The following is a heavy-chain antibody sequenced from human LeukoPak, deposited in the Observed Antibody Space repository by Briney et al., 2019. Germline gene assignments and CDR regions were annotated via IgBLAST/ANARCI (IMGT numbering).Heavy chain of an antibody. Sequence: SVKVSCKASGGTFSSYAISWVRQAPGQGLEWMGRIIPILGIANYAQKFQGRVTITADKSTSTAYMELSSLRSEDTAVYYCARDMEVVAARPYYGMDVWGQGTTVTVSS. V-gene: IGHV1-69*04. D-gene: IGHD2-15*01. CDR1: GGTFSSYA. CDR2: IIPILGIA. J-gene: IGHJ6*02. CDR3: ARDMEVVAARPYYGMDV.